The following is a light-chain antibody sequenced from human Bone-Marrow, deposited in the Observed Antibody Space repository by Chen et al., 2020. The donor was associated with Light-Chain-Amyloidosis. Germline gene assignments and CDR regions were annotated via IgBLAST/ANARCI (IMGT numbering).Light chain of an antibody. J-gene: IGKJ1*01. CDR1: QAISYS. V-gene: IGKV1-NL1*01. Sequence: DIQMTQSPFSLSASVGDRVTITCRASQAISYSLVWYQHKPGTAPKLLLYAASRLENGVPSRFSGSGSGSDYTLTISSLQPEDFATYYCQQSYNVVSTFGQGTKV. CDR2: AAS. CDR3: QQSYNVVST.